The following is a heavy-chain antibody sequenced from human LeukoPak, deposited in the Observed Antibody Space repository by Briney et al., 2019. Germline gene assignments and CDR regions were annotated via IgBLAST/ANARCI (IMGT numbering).Heavy chain of an antibody. CDR1: GFTFSSYA. CDR2: ISGSGGST. CDR3: AKIPIMTTGHFDY. D-gene: IGHD4-17*01. V-gene: IGHV3-23*01. J-gene: IGHJ4*02. Sequence: GRSLRLSCAASGFTFSSYAMSWVRQAPGKGLEWVSAISGSGGSTYYADSVKGRFTISRDNSKNTLYLQMNSLRAEDTAVYYCAKIPIMTTGHFDYWGQGTLVTVSS.